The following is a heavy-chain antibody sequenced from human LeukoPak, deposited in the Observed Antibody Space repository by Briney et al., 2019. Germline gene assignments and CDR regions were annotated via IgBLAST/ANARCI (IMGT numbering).Heavy chain of an antibody. Sequence: GGSLRLSCAASGFIFSSYSMNWVRQAPGKGLEWVSYISDSSSSIYYADSVKGRFTISRDNAKNSLYLQMNSLRADDTAVYYCARGSTRGSGYDFDFDYWGQGTLVTVSS. CDR2: ISDSSSSI. D-gene: IGHD5-12*01. V-gene: IGHV3-48*04. CDR3: ARGSTRGSGYDFDFDY. J-gene: IGHJ4*02. CDR1: GFIFSSYS.